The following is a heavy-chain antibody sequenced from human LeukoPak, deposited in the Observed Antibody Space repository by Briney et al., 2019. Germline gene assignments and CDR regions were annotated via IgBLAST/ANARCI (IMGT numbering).Heavy chain of an antibody. D-gene: IGHD2-2*01. CDR3: ARESKEYQLLTWFDP. CDR1: GYTFTGYY. CDR2: INPNSGGT. Sequence: ASVNVSCKASGYTFTGYYMHWVRQAPGQGLEWMGWINPNSGGTNYAQKFQGRVTMTRDTSISTAYMELSRLRSDDTAVYYCARESKEYQLLTWFDPWGQGTLVTVSS. V-gene: IGHV1-2*02. J-gene: IGHJ5*02.